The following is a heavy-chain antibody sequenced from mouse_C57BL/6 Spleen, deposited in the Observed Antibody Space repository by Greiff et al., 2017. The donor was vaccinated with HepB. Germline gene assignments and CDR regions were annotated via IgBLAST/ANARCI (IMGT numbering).Heavy chain of an antibody. Sequence: QVQLQQPGAELVRPGSSVKLSCKASGYTFTSYWMHWVKQRPIQGLEWIGNIDPSDSETHYNQKFKDKATLTVGKSSSTAYMQLSSRISEDSAVYYCARRTTVVGDYFDYWGQGTTLTVSS. V-gene: IGHV1-52*01. J-gene: IGHJ2*01. CDR3: ARRTTVVGDYFDY. CDR1: GYTFTSYW. CDR2: IDPSDSET. D-gene: IGHD1-1*01.